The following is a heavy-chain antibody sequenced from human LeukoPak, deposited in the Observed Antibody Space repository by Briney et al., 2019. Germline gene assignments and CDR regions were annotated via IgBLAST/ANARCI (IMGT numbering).Heavy chain of an antibody. CDR2: INPNSGGT. Sequence: ASVKVSCKASRYTFTGYYMHWVRQAPGQGLEWMGRINPNSGGTNYAQKFQGRVTMTRDTSISTAYMELSRLRSDDTAVYYCARADSSGYYYYFDYWGQGTLVTVSS. J-gene: IGHJ4*02. D-gene: IGHD3-22*01. V-gene: IGHV1-2*06. CDR1: RYTFTGYY. CDR3: ARADSSGYYYYFDY.